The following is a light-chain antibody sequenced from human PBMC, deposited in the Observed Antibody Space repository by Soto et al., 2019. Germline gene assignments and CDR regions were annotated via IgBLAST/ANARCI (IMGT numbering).Light chain of an antibody. CDR2: DAS. CDR1: QSVSSY. V-gene: IGKV3-11*01. CDR3: QQRSNWPAT. Sequence: EIVLTQSPGTLSLFPGERATLSCRASQSVSSYLAWYQQKPGQAPRLLIFDASNRATGIPARFSGSGSGTDFTLTISSLEPEDVAVYYCQQRSNWPATFGGGTKVEIK. J-gene: IGKJ4*01.